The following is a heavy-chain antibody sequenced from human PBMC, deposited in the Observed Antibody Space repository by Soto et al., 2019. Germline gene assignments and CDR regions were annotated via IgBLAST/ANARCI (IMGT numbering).Heavy chain of an antibody. CDR1: GYSFTSYW. Sequence: GGSLRLSCKGSGYSFTSYWIGWVRQMPGKGLEWMGIIYPGDSDTRYSPSFQGQVTISADTSISTAYLQWSSLKASDPAMYYCARAHRGDILTGYYYFDYWGQGTLVTVSS. CDR3: ARAHRGDILTGYYYFDY. V-gene: IGHV5-51*01. J-gene: IGHJ4*02. D-gene: IGHD3-9*01. CDR2: IYPGDSDT.